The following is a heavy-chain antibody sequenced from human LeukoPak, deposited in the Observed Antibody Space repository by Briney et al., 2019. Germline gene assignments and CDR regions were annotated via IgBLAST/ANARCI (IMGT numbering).Heavy chain of an antibody. J-gene: IGHJ4*02. D-gene: IGHD5-18*01. CDR1: GGSFSGYY. CDR2: INHSGST. Sequence: SETLSLTCAVYGGSFSGYYWSWIRQPPGKGLEWIGEINHSGSTNYNPSLKSRVTISVDTSKNQFSLKLSSVTAADTAVYYCARGRYSYGYRAPFDYRGQGTLVTVSS. CDR3: ARGRYSYGYRAPFDY. V-gene: IGHV4-34*01.